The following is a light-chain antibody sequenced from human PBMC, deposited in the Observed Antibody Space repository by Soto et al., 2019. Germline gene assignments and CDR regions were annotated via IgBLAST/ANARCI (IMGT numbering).Light chain of an antibody. J-gene: IGLJ2*01. CDR2: LNSDGSH. V-gene: IGLV4-69*01. CDR3: QTWGTGPQVV. Sequence: QPVLTQSPSASASLGASVKLTCTLSSGHSSYAIAWHQQQPEKGPRYLMKLNSDGSHSKGDGIPDRFSGSSSGAERYLTISSLQSEDEDDYYCQTWGTGPQVVFGGGTKLTVL. CDR1: SGHSSYA.